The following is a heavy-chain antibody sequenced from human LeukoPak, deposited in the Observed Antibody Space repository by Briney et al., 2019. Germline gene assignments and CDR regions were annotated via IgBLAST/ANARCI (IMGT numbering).Heavy chain of an antibody. J-gene: IGHJ4*02. CDR2: RKQDGSEK. CDR3: ARDGRGSIVATDVNDY. Sequence: GGSLRLSCAASGFTFSSYWMSWVRQAPGKGLEWVANRKQDGSEKYYVDSVKGRFTISRDNAKNSLYLQMNSLRAEDTAVYYCARDGRGSIVATDVNDYWGQGTLVTVSS. V-gene: IGHV3-7*01. D-gene: IGHD5-12*01. CDR1: GFTFSSYW.